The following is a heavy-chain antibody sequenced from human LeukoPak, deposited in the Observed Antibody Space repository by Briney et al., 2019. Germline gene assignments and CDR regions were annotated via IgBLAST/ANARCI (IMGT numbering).Heavy chain of an antibody. V-gene: IGHV3-23*01. D-gene: IGHD6-19*01. J-gene: IGHJ5*02. CDR2: ISSNGGST. CDR1: GFTFSSFA. CDR3: AKEVLAVAGTGNWFDP. Sequence: PGGSLRLSCAASGFTFSSFATDWVRQAPGKGLEWVSAISSNGGSTYYADYVKGRFIISRDNSRNTLYLQMNSLRVEDTAVYYCAKEVLAVAGTGNWFDPWGQGTLVTVSS.